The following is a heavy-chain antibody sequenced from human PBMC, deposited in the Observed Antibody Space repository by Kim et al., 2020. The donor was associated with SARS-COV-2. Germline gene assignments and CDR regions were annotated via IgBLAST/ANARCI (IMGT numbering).Heavy chain of an antibody. CDR1: GGSISSYY. CDR2: IYYSGST. CDR3: ARGKGSSSWFDP. Sequence: SETLSLTCTVSGGSISSYYWSWIRQPPGKGLEWIGYIYYSGSTNYNPSLKSRVTISVDTSKNQFSLKLSSVTAADTAVYYCARGKGSSSWFDPWGQGTLVTVSS. D-gene: IGHD6-6*01. J-gene: IGHJ5*02. V-gene: IGHV4-59*01.